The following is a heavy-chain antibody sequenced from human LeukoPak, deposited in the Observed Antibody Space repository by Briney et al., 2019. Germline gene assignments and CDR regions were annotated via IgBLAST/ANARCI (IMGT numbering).Heavy chain of an antibody. Sequence: GGSLRLSCAASGFTFSTYAMGWVRQAPGKGLEWVSVISGSGGSTYYADSVKGRFTISRDNSKNTLYLHMNNLRAEDTAVYYCASRRCSTTCPEDYWGQGTLVTVSS. CDR2: ISGSGGST. V-gene: IGHV3-23*01. CDR1: GFTFSTYA. J-gene: IGHJ4*02. D-gene: IGHD2-2*01. CDR3: ASRRCSTTCPEDY.